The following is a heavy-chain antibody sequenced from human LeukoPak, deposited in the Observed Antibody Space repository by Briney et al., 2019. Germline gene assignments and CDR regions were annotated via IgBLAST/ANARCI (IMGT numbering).Heavy chain of an antibody. D-gene: IGHD4-17*01. CDR1: GGSFSGYY. J-gene: IGHJ6*03. CDR3: ARGRYGAPWYYYYMDV. V-gene: IGHV4-34*01. Sequence: PSETLSLTCAVYGGSFSGYYWSWIRQPPGQGLEWIGEINHSGSTNYNPSLKSRVTISVDTSKNQFSLKLSSVTAADTAVYYCARGRYGAPWYYYYMDVWGKGTTVTVSS. CDR2: INHSGST.